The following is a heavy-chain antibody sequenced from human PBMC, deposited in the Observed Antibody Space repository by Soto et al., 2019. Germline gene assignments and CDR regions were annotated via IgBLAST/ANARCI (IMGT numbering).Heavy chain of an antibody. Sequence: QVQLVESGGAVVQPGTSLRLSCAASGVAFSTYGVHWVRQAPGKGLEWVAILSYDGHNEYYTDSVKGRFTISRDTSRNTLYLKMDRLRADKRAMYYCAKDRGFGEYLLVSWGQGTRSPSPQ. CDR1: GVAFSTYG. J-gene: IGHJ5*02. CDR2: LSYDGHNE. D-gene: IGHD3-10*01. V-gene: IGHV3-30*18. CDR3: AKDRGFGEYLLVS.